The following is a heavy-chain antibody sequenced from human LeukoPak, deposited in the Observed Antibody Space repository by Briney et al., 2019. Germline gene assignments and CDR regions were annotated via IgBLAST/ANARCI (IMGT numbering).Heavy chain of an antibody. CDR1: GFAVSSNY. V-gene: IGHV3-66*01. D-gene: IGHD6-19*01. J-gene: IGHJ3*02. CDR2: IYSGGST. CDR3: ARDRRIAVAGTGGNAFDI. Sequence: GGSLRLSCAASGFAVSSNYMSWVRQAPGKGLEWVSVIYSGGSTYYADSVMGRFTISRDNSKNTLYLQMNSLRAEDTAVYYCARDRRIAVAGTGGNAFDIWGQGTMVTVSS.